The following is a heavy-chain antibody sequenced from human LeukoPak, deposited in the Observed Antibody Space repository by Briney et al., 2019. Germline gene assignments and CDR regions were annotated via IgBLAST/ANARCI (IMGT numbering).Heavy chain of an antibody. D-gene: IGHD1-26*01. J-gene: IGHJ4*02. CDR3: ARDGRGSSNDFDY. V-gene: IGHV3-30*02. CDR1: GFTFSSYG. Sequence: GGSLRLSCAASGFTFSSYGMHWVRQAPGQGLEWVAFIRYDGTNEYYADSVKGRFTISRDNSKNTLHLQMNSLRPEDTAVYYCARDGRGSSNDFDYWGQGTLVTVSS. CDR2: IRYDGTNE.